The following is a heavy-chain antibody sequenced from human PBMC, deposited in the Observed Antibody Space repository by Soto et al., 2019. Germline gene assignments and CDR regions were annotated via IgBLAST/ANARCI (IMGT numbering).Heavy chain of an antibody. CDR1: GLIFSDYH. V-gene: IGHV3-72*01. CDR2: IRRKANSYTT. D-gene: IGHD6-19*01. Sequence: VQLVESGGGLVQPGGSLRLSCAASGLIFSDYHMDWVRQAPGKGLEWVGRIRRKANSYTTEYAASVKGRFTISRDDSKNSLYLQVNSLKSEDTAVYYCAMLGGWSGGSSGMAVGGQGTTVTVSS. CDR3: AMLGGWSGGSSGMAV. J-gene: IGHJ6*02.